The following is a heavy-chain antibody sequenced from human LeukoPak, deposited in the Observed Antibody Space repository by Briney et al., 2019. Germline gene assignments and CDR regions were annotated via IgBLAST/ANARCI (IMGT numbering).Heavy chain of an antibody. D-gene: IGHD4/OR15-4a*01. Sequence: GGSLRLSCAASGFTFSSYGMSWVRQAPGKGLEWVSAISGSGGSTYYADSVKGRFTISRDNSKNTLYLQMNSLRAEDTAVYYCAREGGIWSYNWFDPWGQGTLVTVSS. CDR3: AREGGIWSYNWFDP. V-gene: IGHV3-23*01. CDR1: GFTFSSYG. CDR2: ISGSGGST. J-gene: IGHJ5*02.